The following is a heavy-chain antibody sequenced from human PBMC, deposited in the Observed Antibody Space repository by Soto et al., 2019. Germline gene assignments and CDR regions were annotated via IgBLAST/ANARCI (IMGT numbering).Heavy chain of an antibody. CDR3: ARAPPIEMATIQLLDY. J-gene: IGHJ4*02. D-gene: IGHD5-12*01. Sequence: ASVKVSCKASGYTFTSYAMHWVRQAPGQRLEWMGWINAGNGNTKYSQKFQGRVTITRDTSASTAYMELSSLRSEDTAVYYCARAPPIEMATIQLLDYWGQGTLVTVSS. V-gene: IGHV1-3*01. CDR1: GYTFTSYA. CDR2: INAGNGNT.